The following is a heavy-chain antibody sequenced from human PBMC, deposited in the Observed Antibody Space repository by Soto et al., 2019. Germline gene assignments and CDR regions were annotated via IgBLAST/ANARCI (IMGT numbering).Heavy chain of an antibody. D-gene: IGHD3-9*01. Sequence: GESLKISCKGSGYSFTIYWIGWVRQMPGKGLEWMGIIYPGDSDTRYSPSFQGQVTISADKSISTAYLQWSSLKASDTAMYYCARDRELRYFDWLSPSYGMDVWGQGTTVTVSS. V-gene: IGHV5-51*01. CDR3: ARDRELRYFDWLSPSYGMDV. CDR2: IYPGDSDT. J-gene: IGHJ6*02. CDR1: GYSFTIYW.